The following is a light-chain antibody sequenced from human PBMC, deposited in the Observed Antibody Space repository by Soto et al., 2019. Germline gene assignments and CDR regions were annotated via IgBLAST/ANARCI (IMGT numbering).Light chain of an antibody. Sequence: QSALTQPASVSGSPGQSITISCTASSSDVGDYKFVSWYQQHPGKAPNLMIYDVSNRPSGVSTRFSGSKSANTASLTISGLQAEDEADYYCSSYTSSSMVFGGGTQLTVL. CDR2: DVS. V-gene: IGLV2-14*01. J-gene: IGLJ2*01. CDR3: SSYTSSSMV. CDR1: SSDVGDYKF.